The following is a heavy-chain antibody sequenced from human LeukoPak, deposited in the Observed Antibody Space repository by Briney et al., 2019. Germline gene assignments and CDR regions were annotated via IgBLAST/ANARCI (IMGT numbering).Heavy chain of an antibody. CDR1: GFTFSNAW. Sequence: PGGSPRLSCAASGFTFSNAWMSWVRQAPGKGLEWVGRIKSKTDGGTTDYAAPVKGRFTISRDDSKNTLYLQMNSLKTEDTAVYYCTTDQSHRGYDPGYFDYWGQGTLVTVSS. CDR2: IKSKTDGGTT. J-gene: IGHJ4*02. CDR3: TTDQSHRGYDPGYFDY. V-gene: IGHV3-15*01. D-gene: IGHD5-12*01.